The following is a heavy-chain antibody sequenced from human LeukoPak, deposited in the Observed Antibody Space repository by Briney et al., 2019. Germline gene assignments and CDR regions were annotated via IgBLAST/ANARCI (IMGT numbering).Heavy chain of an antibody. CDR2: ISGSGGST. D-gene: IGHD3-10*01. V-gene: IGHV3-23*01. J-gene: IGHJ4*02. CDR3: AKDRLRDYYGSGSLWDFDY. Sequence: GGSLRLSCVASGFTFSNYVMSWVRQAPGKGLEWVSGISGSGGSTYYADSVKGRFTISRDNSKNTLYLQMNSLRAEDTAVHYCAKDRLRDYYGSGSLWDFDYWGQGTLVTVSS. CDR1: GFTFSNYV.